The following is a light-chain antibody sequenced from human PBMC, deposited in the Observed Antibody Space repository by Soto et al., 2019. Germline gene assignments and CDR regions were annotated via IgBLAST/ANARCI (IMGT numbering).Light chain of an antibody. CDR2: GAS. V-gene: IGKV3-20*01. J-gene: IGKJ1*01. CDR1: QTVSSNY. CDR3: QQDYNLPRT. Sequence: IILTQSPDTLSLSPGERATLSCRASQTVSSNYLAWCQQRPGQAPRLLIYGASTRAAGIPDRFSGSGSGTDFTLTITRLEPEDSAVYFCQQDYNLPRTFGQGTKVDIK.